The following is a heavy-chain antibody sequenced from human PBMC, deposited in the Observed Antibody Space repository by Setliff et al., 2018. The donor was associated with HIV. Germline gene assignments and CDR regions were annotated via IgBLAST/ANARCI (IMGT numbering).Heavy chain of an antibody. CDR3: ARDSELGLNYHYGMDV. D-gene: IGHD1-26*01. V-gene: IGHV4-4*07. CDR1: GGSIRSHY. CDR2: IYTSGNT. Sequence: PSETLSLTCTVSGGSIRSHYWSWIRQPAGKGLEWIGRIYTSGNTNYNPSLKSRVTVSVDTSKNQFSLKLSSVTAADTAVYYCARDSELGLNYHYGMDVWGQGTTVTVSS. J-gene: IGHJ6*02.